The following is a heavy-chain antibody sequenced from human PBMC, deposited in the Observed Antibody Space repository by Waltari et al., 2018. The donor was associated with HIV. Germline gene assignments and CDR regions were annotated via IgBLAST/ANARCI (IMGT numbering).Heavy chain of an antibody. V-gene: IGHV3-48*04. CDR2: ISSSSSTI. CDR3: ARDDYGMDV. CDR1: GFTFSSYS. J-gene: IGHJ6*02. Sequence: EVQLVESGGGLVQPGGSLRVSCAASGFTFSSYSMNWVRQAPGKGLEWVSYISSSSSTIYYADSVKGRFTISRDNAKNSLYLQMNSLRAEDTAVYYCARDDYGMDVWGQGTTVTVSS.